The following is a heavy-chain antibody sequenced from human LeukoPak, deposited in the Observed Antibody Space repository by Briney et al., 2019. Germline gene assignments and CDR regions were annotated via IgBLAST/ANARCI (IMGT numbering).Heavy chain of an antibody. D-gene: IGHD2-15*01. J-gene: IGHJ4*02. CDR1: GFTFSSYG. CDR3: AKEVAGGAKEY. V-gene: IGHV3-30*18. CDR2: ISYDGSNK. Sequence: PGRSLRLSCAASGFTFSSYGMHWVRQAPGKGLEWVALISYDGSNKYCADSVKGRFTVSRDNSKYTLYLQMNSLRADDTAVYYCAKEVAGGAKEYWGQGALVTVSS.